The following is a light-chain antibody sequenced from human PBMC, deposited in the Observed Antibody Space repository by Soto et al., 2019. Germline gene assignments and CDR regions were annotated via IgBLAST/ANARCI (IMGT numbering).Light chain of an antibody. CDR2: DAS. V-gene: IGKV3-11*01. CDR3: QQHNSWPRT. CDR1: QSVTNS. J-gene: IGKJ4*01. Sequence: EIVLTQSPATLSLSPGERATLSCRASQSVTNSLAWYQQKPGQAPRLLVYDASNRATGIPTRFSGSGSGTDFPLTISILEPEDFAVYYCQQHNSWPRTFGGGTKVEIK.